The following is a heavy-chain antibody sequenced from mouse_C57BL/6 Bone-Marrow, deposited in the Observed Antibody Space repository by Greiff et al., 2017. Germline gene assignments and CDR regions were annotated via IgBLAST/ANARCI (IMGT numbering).Heavy chain of an antibody. V-gene: IGHV14-2*01. Sequence: EVKLMESGAELVKPGASVKLSCTASGFNITDYYMHWVKQRTEQGLEWIGRIDPEDGETKYDPKFQGKATITADTSSNTSYLQLSSLTSEDTAVYYCASITTVVDWYVDVWGTGTTVTVSS. D-gene: IGHD1-1*01. CDR3: ASITTVVDWYVDV. CDR2: IDPEDGET. CDR1: GFNITDYY. J-gene: IGHJ1*03.